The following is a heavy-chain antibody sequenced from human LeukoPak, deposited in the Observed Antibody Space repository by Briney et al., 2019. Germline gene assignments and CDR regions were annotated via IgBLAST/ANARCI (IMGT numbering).Heavy chain of an antibody. D-gene: IGHD6-19*01. J-gene: IGHJ6*02. CDR2: IIPILGIA. Sequence: SVKVSCKASGGTFSSYAISWVRQAPGQGLEWMGRIIPILGIANYAQKFQGRVTITADKSTSTAYMELSSLRSEDTAVYYCARAVAGTIYYYYGMDVWGQGTMVTVSS. V-gene: IGHV1-69*04. CDR3: ARAVAGTIYYYYGMDV. CDR1: GGTFSSYA.